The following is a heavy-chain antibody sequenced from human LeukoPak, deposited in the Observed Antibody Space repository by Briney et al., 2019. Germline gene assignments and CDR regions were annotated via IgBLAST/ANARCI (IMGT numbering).Heavy chain of an antibody. J-gene: IGHJ4*02. CDR2: IYSGGST. CDR3: ARDSYSGSDTAPDY. V-gene: IGHV3-53*01. CDR1: GFTVSSNY. Sequence: GGSLRLSCAASGFTVSSNYMSWVRQAPGKGLEWVSVIYSGGSTYYADSVKGRFTISRDNSKNTLYLQMNSLRAEDTAVYYCARDSYSGSDTAPDYWGQGTLVTVSS. D-gene: IGHD5-12*01.